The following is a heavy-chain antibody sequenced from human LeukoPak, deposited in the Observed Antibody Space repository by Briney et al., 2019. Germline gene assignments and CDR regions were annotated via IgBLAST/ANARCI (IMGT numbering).Heavy chain of an antibody. Sequence: ASVKVCCKASGYTFTGYYMHWVRQAPGQGLEWMGWINPNSGGTNYAQKFQGRVTMTRDTSISTAYMELSRLRSDDTAVYYCATYSSGWYYFDYWGQGTLFTVSS. CDR2: INPNSGGT. J-gene: IGHJ4*02. CDR3: ATYSSGWYYFDY. CDR1: GYTFTGYY. D-gene: IGHD6-19*01. V-gene: IGHV1-2*02.